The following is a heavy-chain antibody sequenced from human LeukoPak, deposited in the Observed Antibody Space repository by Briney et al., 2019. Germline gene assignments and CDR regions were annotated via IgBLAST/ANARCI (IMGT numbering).Heavy chain of an antibody. CDR2: IISSTSTR. CDR1: GFTFSSYT. V-gene: IGHV3-48*01. CDR3: ARDKDYAIDI. J-gene: IGHJ3*02. Sequence: GGSLRLSCAASGFTFSSYTMNWIRQAPGKGLEWVSYIISSTSTRSYADSVMGRFTISRDNGKNSLYLQLNSLRSDDAAVYYCARDKDYAIDIWGQGTIVTVSS. D-gene: IGHD3-16*01.